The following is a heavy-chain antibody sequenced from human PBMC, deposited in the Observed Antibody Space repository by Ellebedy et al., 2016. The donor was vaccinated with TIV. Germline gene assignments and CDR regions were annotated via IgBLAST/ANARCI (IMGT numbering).Heavy chain of an antibody. CDR3: VRDLTNYGSSSY. CDR2: INPNSGDT. V-gene: IGHV1-2*02. D-gene: IGHD3-22*01. CDR1: GYTFTGYY. Sequence: AASVKVSCKASGYTFTGYYIHWVRQAPGQGLEWVAWINPNSGDTAYAQNLQGRVTVTGDTSLSTAYMELSRLISDDTAVYYCVRDLTNYGSSSYWGQGTLVTVSS. J-gene: IGHJ4*02.